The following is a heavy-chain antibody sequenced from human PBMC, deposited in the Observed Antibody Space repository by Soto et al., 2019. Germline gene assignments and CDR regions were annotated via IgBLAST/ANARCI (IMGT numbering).Heavy chain of an antibody. CDR1: GFAFSNCA. J-gene: IGHJ4*02. V-gene: IGHV3-23*01. Sequence: GGSLRLSCAASGFAFSNCAMSWVRQAPGKGLEWVSGISTSGDLTDYADSVKGRFTSSRDNSKNTLYLQMNSLRAEDTTVYYSAKHAKYSSGRFCTFPYCFGYWGQGTLVTVSS. CDR2: ISTSGDLT. CDR3: AKHAKYSSGRFCTFPYCFGY. D-gene: IGHD3-22*01.